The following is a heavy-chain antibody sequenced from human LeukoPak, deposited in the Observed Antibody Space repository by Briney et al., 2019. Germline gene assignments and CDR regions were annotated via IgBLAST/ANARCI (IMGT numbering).Heavy chain of an antibody. D-gene: IGHD1-26*01. J-gene: IGHJ4*02. CDR2: ISGGSGSI. Sequence: PGGSLRLSCAASGFTFSSYAMGWVRQAPGSGLAWVSVISGGSGSIYYADSVKGRFTISRDNSKNTLYLQMNSLRAEDTAVHYCAKVGGAGSHYIIDYWGQGTLVTVSS. CDR1: GFTFSSYA. V-gene: IGHV3-23*01. CDR3: AKVGGAGSHYIIDY.